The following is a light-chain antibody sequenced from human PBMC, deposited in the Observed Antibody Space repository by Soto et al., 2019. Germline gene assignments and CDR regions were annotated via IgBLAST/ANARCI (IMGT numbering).Light chain of an antibody. J-gene: IGLJ1*01. CDR2: LND. Sequence: QSVLTQPPSASGTPGQRVTISCSGSYSNIGSNSVNWYQQLPGTAPKLLIYLNDQRPSGVPDRFSGSKSGTSASLAISGLQFEDEADYYCATWDDSLLGVFGTGTKVTVL. CDR3: ATWDDSLLGV. V-gene: IGLV1-44*01. CDR1: YSNIGSNS.